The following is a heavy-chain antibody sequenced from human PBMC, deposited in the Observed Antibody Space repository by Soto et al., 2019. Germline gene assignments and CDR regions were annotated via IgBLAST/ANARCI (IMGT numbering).Heavy chain of an antibody. Sequence: PSGNPSLSSTVPGASSSSAYLTCVRYCRERELKWIAYVYHTGATNYNPSLKSRVTISLDTSKGQFSLNLTSLTTADTAVYFCARGGNRYSNVASGVGGFDFWGQGSLVTVS. D-gene: IGHD5-12*01. CDR3: ARGGNRYSNVASGVGGFDF. CDR1: GASSSSAY. V-gene: IGHV4-59*13. J-gene: IGHJ4*02. CDR2: VYHTGAT.